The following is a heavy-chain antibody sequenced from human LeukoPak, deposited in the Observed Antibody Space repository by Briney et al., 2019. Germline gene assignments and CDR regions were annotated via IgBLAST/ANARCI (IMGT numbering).Heavy chain of an antibody. Sequence: YPGGSLRLSCAASGFTFSSNGMHWVRQAPGKGLEWVAVIWYDGSKKYYIDSVKGRFTISRDNSKDTLDLQMDSLRAEDTAVYYCARMSGSHIDYWGQGTLVTVSS. CDR2: IWYDGSKK. D-gene: IGHD1-26*01. J-gene: IGHJ4*02. CDR1: GFTFSSNG. CDR3: ARMSGSHIDY. V-gene: IGHV3-33*01.